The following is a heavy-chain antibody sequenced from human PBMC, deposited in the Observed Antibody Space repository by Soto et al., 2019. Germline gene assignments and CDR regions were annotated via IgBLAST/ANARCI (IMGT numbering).Heavy chain of an antibody. CDR1: GFTFDDYA. Sequence: GGSLRLSCAASGFTFDDYAMHWVRQAPGKGLEWVSGISWNSGSIGYADSVKGRFTISRDNAKNSLYLQMNSLRAEDTALYYCAKSFTVTTGRGAFDIWGQGTMVTVSS. V-gene: IGHV3-9*01. D-gene: IGHD4-17*01. CDR2: ISWNSGSI. J-gene: IGHJ3*02. CDR3: AKSFTVTTGRGAFDI.